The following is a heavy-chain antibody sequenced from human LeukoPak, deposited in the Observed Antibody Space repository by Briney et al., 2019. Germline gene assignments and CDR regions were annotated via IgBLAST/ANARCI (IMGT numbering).Heavy chain of an antibody. CDR3: ARDSLYGSGTGAY. V-gene: IGHV1-8*01. CDR1: GYTFTSYA. D-gene: IGHD3-10*01. Sequence: ASVKVSCRASGYTFTSYAINWVRQATGPGLEWMGWMNPNSGNTGYAQKFQGRVTMTRNTSISTAYMELSSLRSEDTAVYYCARDSLYGSGTGAYWGQGTLVTVSS. CDR2: MNPNSGNT. J-gene: IGHJ4*02.